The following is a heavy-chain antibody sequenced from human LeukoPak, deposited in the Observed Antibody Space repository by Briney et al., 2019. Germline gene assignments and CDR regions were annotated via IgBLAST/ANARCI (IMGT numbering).Heavy chain of an antibody. V-gene: IGHV3-23*01. D-gene: IGHD2-15*01. J-gene: IGHJ4*02. CDR1: GFSFNSYA. Sequence: GGSLRLSCAASGFSFNSYAMSWVRQSQGKGLECVSTISASGAATYYPESVKGRFTISRDNSMNTLYLQMNSLRADDTAVYFCAKTPDVVIEVVGTTFDSWGQGTLVTVST. CDR2: ISASGAAT. CDR3: AKTPDVVIEVVGTTFDS.